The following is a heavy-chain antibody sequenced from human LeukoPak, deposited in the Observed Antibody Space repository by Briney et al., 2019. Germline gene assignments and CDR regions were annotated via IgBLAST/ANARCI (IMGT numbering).Heavy chain of an antibody. D-gene: IGHD3-10*02. V-gene: IGHV3-30-3*01. CDR3: ARALNYVSDY. CDR1: GFTFSSYA. Sequence: GGSLRLSCPASGFTFSSYAMHWVRQAPGKGLEWVAVISYDGSNKYYADSVKGRFTISRDNSKNTLYLQMNSLRAEDTAVYYCARALNYVSDYWGQGTLVTVSS. J-gene: IGHJ4*02. CDR2: ISYDGSNK.